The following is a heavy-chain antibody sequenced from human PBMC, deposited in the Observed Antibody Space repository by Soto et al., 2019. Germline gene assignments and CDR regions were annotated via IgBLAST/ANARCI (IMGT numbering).Heavy chain of an antibody. CDR1: CGSVSSGSYY. J-gene: IGHJ4*02. CDR3: ARDLLVDSSSWYDY. CDR2: IYYSGST. D-gene: IGHD6-13*01. V-gene: IGHV4-61*01. Sequence: SETLSLTCTVPCGSVSSGSYYWSWIRQPPGKGLEWIGYIYYSGSTNYNPSLKSRVTISVDTSKNQFSLKLSSVAAADTAVYYCARDLLVDSSSWYDYWGQGTLVTVSS.